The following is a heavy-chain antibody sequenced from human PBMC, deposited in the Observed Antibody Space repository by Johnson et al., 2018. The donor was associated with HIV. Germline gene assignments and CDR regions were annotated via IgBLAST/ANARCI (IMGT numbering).Heavy chain of an antibody. Sequence: QVQLVESGGGVVQPGGSLRLSCAASGFNFNIYGMHWVRQAPVRGLEWVAFIRYDGSNKYYADSVKGRLPISRDNSKNTLYLQMNSLRAEDTAVYFCARDAPNFFDSSGVRDDALDIWGPGTMVTVSS. J-gene: IGHJ3*02. V-gene: IGHV3-30*02. D-gene: IGHD3-22*01. CDR3: ARDAPNFFDSSGVRDDALDI. CDR2: IRYDGSNK. CDR1: GFNFNIYG.